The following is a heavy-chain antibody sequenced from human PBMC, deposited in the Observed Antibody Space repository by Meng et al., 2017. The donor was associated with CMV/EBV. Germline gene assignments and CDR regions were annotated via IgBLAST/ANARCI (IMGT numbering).Heavy chain of an antibody. V-gene: IGHV3-30*02. J-gene: IGHJ4*02. CDR3: AKDRGIPLWSYEFDY. CDR2: IRYDVSNK. D-gene: IGHD5-18*01. CDR1: GFTFSSHG. Sequence: GESLKISFAASGFTFSSHGMHWVRQAPGKGLGWVAFIRYDVSNKYYADSVKGRFTISRDNSKNTLYLQMNSVRAEDTAVYSCAKDRGIPLWSYEFDYWGQGTLVTVSS.